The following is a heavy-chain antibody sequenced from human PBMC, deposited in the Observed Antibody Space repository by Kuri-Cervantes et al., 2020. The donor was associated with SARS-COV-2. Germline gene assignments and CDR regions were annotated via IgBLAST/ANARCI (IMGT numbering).Heavy chain of an antibody. CDR3: AHTYYDFWSGHYTGAFDM. V-gene: IGHV2-5*01. D-gene: IGHD3-3*01. CDR1: GFSLSTSGEG. Sequence: SGPTLVKPTQTLTLTCTFSGFSLSTSGEGVAWIRQPPGKALECLALIYWNSDIRYSPSLRSRLTVTKDTSNNQVVLRMTTMDPVGTGTYYCAHTYYDFWSGHYTGAFDMWGQGTLVTVSS. J-gene: IGHJ3*02. CDR2: IYWNSDI.